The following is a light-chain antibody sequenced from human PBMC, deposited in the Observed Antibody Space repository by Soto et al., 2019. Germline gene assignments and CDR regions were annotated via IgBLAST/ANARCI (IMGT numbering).Light chain of an antibody. V-gene: IGKV3-20*01. CDR1: QSVSYY. CDR2: DAS. CDR3: QEYDGAPIT. J-gene: IGKJ5*01. Sequence: IVLTQSPGTLSLSRGERATLSARASQSVSYYLAWYQQKPGQAPRLLIYDASNRASGMPDRFSGSGSGTDFTLTIARLEPEDFAVYYCQEYDGAPITFGLGTRLEIK.